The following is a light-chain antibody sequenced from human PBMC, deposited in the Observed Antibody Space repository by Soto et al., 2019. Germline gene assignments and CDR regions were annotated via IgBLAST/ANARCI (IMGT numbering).Light chain of an antibody. CDR1: QSISSW. V-gene: IGKV1-5*01. CDR3: QQYNRYSRT. CDR2: DAS. Sequence: DIQMTQSPSTLSASVGDRVTITCRASQSISSWLAWYQQKPGKAPKLLIYDASSLESGVPSRFSGSGSGTEFTLPICHLQPDDFATYYCQQYNRYSRTFGQGTKVEIK. J-gene: IGKJ1*01.